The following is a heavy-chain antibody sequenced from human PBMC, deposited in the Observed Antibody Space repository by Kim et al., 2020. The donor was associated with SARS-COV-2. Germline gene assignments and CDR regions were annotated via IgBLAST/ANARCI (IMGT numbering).Heavy chain of an antibody. D-gene: IGHD6-13*01. CDR3: ATSKVQQLDPWYFDY. Sequence: QKCQSRVTMTEDTSTDTAYMELSSLRSEDTAVYYCATSKVQQLDPWYFDYWGQGTLVTVSS. J-gene: IGHJ4*02. V-gene: IGHV1-24*01.